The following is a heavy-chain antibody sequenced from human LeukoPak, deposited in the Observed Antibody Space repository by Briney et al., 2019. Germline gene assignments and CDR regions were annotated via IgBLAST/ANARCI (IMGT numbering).Heavy chain of an antibody. CDR1: GFTFSSYA. CDR3: ARETFSGWHFDY. V-gene: IGHV3-23*01. J-gene: IGHJ4*02. Sequence: GGSLRLSCAASGFTFSSYAMSWVRQAPGKGLEWVSAISGSGGSTYYADSVKGRFTISRDNAKNTLYLQMNSLRAEDTALYYCARETFSGWHFDYWGQGTLVTVSS. CDR2: ISGSGGST. D-gene: IGHD6-19*01.